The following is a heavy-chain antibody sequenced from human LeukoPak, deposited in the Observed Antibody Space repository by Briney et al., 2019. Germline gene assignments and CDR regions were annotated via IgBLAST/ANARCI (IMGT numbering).Heavy chain of an antibody. D-gene: IGHD3-22*01. Sequence: LTGGSLRLSCAGSGFTFSSYTMNWVRQAPGKGLEWVSSISGSGGSTYYADSVKGRVTISRDNSKNTLYLQMNSLRAEDTATYYCAKDLTMIVPIGLDSWGQGALVTVSS. CDR3: AKDLTMIVPIGLDS. V-gene: IGHV3-23*01. J-gene: IGHJ5*01. CDR2: ISGSGGST. CDR1: GFTFSSYT.